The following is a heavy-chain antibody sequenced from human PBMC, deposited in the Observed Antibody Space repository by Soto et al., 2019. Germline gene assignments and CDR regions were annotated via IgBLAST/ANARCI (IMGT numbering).Heavy chain of an antibody. V-gene: IGHV3-23*01. CDR3: AKDLGSSYGQDY. CDR2: ISSSGGST. J-gene: IGHJ4*02. CDR1: GFTFSSYA. Sequence: EVQLLESGGGLVQPGGSLRLSCAASGFTFSSYAMSWVRQAPGKGLEWVATISSSGGSTYYADSVKGRFTIARDNSKTTLYLQMNSLRAEDTAVYYCAKDLGSSYGQDYWGQGTLVTVSS. D-gene: IGHD5-18*01.